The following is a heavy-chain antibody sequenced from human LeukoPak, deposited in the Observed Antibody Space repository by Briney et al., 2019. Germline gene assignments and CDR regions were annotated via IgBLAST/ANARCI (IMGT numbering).Heavy chain of an antibody. D-gene: IGHD3-22*01. CDR1: GGSISSYY. CDR2: IYYSGST. J-gene: IGHJ5*02. V-gene: IGHV4-59*06. Sequence: PSETLSLTCTVSGGSISSYYWSWIRQHPGKGLEWIGYIYYSGSTYYNPSLKSRVTISVDTSKNQFSLKLSSVTAADTAVYYCAANYYDSSGYYYPWGQGTLVTVSS. CDR3: AANYYDSSGYYYP.